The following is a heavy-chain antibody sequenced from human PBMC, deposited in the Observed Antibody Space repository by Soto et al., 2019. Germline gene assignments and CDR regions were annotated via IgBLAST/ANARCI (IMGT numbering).Heavy chain of an antibody. CDR2: ISSDGSNR. CDR3: ATEITMMRGERTFDY. Sequence: QVQLVESGGGVVQPGRSLRLSCAASGFTFSSYGMHWVRQAPGKGLEWVAVMEWVAVISSDGSNRYYGDSVKGRFTISRDNPKNMLYLKMNSLRAEDTAVYYCATEITMMRGERTFDYWGQGTLVTVSS. J-gene: IGHJ4*02. CDR1: GFTFSSYG. V-gene: IGHV3-30*03. D-gene: IGHD3-22*01.